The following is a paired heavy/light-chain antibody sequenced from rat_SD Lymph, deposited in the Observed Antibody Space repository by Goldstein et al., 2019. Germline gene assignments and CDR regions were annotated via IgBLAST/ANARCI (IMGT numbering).Light chain of an antibody. Sequence: DIQMTQSPASLSASLGETVSIECLASEDIYSNLAWYQQKPGKSPQLLIYYASSLQDGVPSRFSGSESGTQYSLEINSLQPEDEGDYFCQQSYKFPRTFGGGTKLELK. V-gene: IGKV12S11*01. CDR3: QQSYKFPRT. CDR2: YAS. J-gene: IGKJ1*01. CDR1: EDIYSN.
Heavy chain of an antibody. Sequence: EVQLVETGGGLVQPGRSLKLSCVASGFTFNNYWMSWTRQAPGKGLEWVASITNSGGSTYYPDSVKGRFTISRDNAQNTLYLQMNSLRSEDTATYYCTRESTVPYYFDYWGQGVMVTVSS. V-gene: IGHV5-31*01. D-gene: IGHD3-3*01. CDR3: TRESTVPYYFDY. J-gene: IGHJ2*01. CDR1: GFTFNNYW. CDR2: ITNSGGST.